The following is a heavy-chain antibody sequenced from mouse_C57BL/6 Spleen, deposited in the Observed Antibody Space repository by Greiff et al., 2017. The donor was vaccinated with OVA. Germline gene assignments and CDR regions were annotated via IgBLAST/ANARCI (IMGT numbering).Heavy chain of an antibody. CDR1: GYAFSSYW. D-gene: IGHD2-3*01. J-gene: IGHJ2*01. CDR2: IYPGDGDT. V-gene: IGHV1-80*01. CDR3: ARKGMGTGFDY. Sequence: QVHVKQSGAELVKPGASVKISCKASGYAFSSYWMNWVKQRPGKGLEWIGQIYPGDGDTNYNGKFKGKATLTADKSSSTAYMQLSSLTSEDSAVYFCARKGMGTGFDYWGQGTTLTVSS.